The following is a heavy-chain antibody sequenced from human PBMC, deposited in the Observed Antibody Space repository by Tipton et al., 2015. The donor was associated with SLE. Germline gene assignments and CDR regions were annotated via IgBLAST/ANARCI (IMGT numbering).Heavy chain of an antibody. CDR3: ARGGGNANWYFDL. J-gene: IGHJ2*01. Sequence: TLSLTCAVSGGSFSGYAWSWVRQPPGKGLEWIGEVSHTRSTNYNPSLKSRVTISVGTSKNQFSLKLSSVTAADTAVYYCARGGGNANWYFDLWGRGTLVTVSS. V-gene: IGHV4-34*01. D-gene: IGHD4-23*01. CDR2: VSHTRST. CDR1: GGSFSGYA.